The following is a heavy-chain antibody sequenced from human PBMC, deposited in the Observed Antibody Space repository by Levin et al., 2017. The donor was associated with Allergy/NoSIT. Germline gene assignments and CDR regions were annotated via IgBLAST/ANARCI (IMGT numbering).Heavy chain of an antibody. J-gene: IGHJ4*02. CDR3: TNPTGD. CDR2: VGSGGGAT. V-gene: IGHV3-23*01. Sequence: PGGSLRLSCAASGFTFSNYAMSWVRQAPGKGLEWVSAVGSGGGATYYADSVKGRFTISRDNSKNTLYLQMNSLTAADTARYYCTNPTGDWGQGTLVTVSS. D-gene: IGHD3-10*01. CDR1: GFTFSNYA.